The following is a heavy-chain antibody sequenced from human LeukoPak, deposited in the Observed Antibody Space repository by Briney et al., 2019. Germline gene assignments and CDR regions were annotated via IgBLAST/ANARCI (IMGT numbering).Heavy chain of an antibody. J-gene: IGHJ4*02. D-gene: IGHD3-10*01. V-gene: IGHV4-38-2*02. Sequence: PSETLSLTCTVSGYSISSGYYWGWIRQPPGKGLEWIGSIYYSGSTYYNPSLKSRVTISVDTSKNQFSLKLSSVTAADTAVYYCARRSGSYYNMVDYWGQGTLVTVSS. CDR2: IYYSGST. CDR1: GYSISSGYY. CDR3: ARRSGSYYNMVDY.